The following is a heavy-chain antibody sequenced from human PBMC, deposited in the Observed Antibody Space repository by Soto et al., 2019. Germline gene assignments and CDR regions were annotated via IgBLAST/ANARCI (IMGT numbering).Heavy chain of an antibody. J-gene: IGHJ4*02. D-gene: IGHD2-21*02. Sequence: QVQLVQSGAEEKKPGASVKVSCKASGYTFTSYAMHWVRQAPGQRLEWMGWINAGNGNTKYSQKFQGRVTITRDTPEGTAYMGLGSLRSEEPAVYYCAKRIVVVTDLDYWGQGTLVTVSS. CDR1: GYTFTSYA. V-gene: IGHV1-3*05. CDR2: INAGNGNT. CDR3: AKRIVVVTDLDY.